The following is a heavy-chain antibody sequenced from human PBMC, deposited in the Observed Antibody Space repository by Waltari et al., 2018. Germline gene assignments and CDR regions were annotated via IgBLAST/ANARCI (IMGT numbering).Heavy chain of an antibody. D-gene: IGHD2-21*02. CDR2: INPNGGTT. V-gene: IGHV1-2*02. Sequence: LVQSGAEVMKPGASVTVSCKVSRDAITAHYIHWVRRAPGQGLEWMGWINPNGGTTNYAQRYRGRITVTWDTSMTTSYMGLSGLRSDDTAVYYCAREYCGGDCRLFDYWGQGTLVTVSS. CDR1: RDAITAHY. J-gene: IGHJ4*02. CDR3: AREYCGGDCRLFDY.